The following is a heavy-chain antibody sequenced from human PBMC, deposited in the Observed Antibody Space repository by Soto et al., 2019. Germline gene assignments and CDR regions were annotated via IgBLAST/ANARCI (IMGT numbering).Heavy chain of an antibody. Sequence: WGSLLLSCAASVFTFSSYWMSWVRQAPGKGLEWVANMKLDGSEKYYVDSVKGRFTISKDNAKTSVYLQMNSLRAEDTAVYYCSRGWGAHWGQGTLVTVSS. CDR1: VFTFSSYW. CDR3: SRGWGAH. V-gene: IGHV3-7*03. CDR2: MKLDGSEK. J-gene: IGHJ4*02. D-gene: IGHD3-16*01.